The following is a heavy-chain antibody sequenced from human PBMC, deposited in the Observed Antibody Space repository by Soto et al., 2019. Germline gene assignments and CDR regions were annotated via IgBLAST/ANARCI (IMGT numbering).Heavy chain of an antibody. CDR1: GITISNYP. CDR3: VKDDGGYPSTAPH. D-gene: IGHD3-22*01. V-gene: IGHV3-23*01. CDR2: ISGGGYRT. Sequence: EVQLLESGGGLVQPGGSLRLSCAASGITISNYPMSWVRQAPGKGLDWVSGISGGGYRTYYAYSAKGRFTISKDISRNSLSLQLDSLGVEDTAVYFCVKDDGGYPSTAPHWGQGTLVSVAS. J-gene: IGHJ4*02.